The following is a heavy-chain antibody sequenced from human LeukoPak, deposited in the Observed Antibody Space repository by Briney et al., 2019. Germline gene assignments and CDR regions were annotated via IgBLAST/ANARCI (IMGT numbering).Heavy chain of an antibody. CDR2: IYPGDSDT. CDR3: ARRSAYDSSGYYQYYFDY. J-gene: IGHJ4*02. CDR1: GYSFTSYW. Sequence: GESLKISCKGSGYSFTSYWIGWVRQMPEKGLEWMGIIYPGDSDTRYSPSFQGQVTISADKSISTAYLQWSSLKASDTAMYYCARRSAYDSSGYYQYYFDYWGQGTLVTVSS. V-gene: IGHV5-51*01. D-gene: IGHD3-22*01.